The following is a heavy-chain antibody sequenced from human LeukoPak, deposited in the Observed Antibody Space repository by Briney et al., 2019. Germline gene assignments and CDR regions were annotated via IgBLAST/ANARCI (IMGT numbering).Heavy chain of an antibody. CDR2: ITSISSST. CDR3: ARDFGDYGGYYYMDL. CDR1: EFTFSRFE. D-gene: IGHD4-23*01. V-gene: IGHV3-48*03. Sequence: GGSLRLSCTASEFTFSRFEMRWVRQAPGKGLEWVSYITSISSSTYYADFVKGRFTVSRDNAKNSLYLQMNSLTAEDTAIYYCARDFGDYGGYYYMDLWGKGTTVTVSS. J-gene: IGHJ6*03.